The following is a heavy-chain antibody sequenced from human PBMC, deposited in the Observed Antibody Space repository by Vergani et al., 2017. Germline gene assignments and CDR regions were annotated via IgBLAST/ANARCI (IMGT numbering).Heavy chain of an antibody. CDR2: VYYSGNT. D-gene: IGHD5-12*01. CDR1: GGSISSYY. Sequence: QVQLQASGPGLVRPSETLSLTCTVSGGSISSYYWSWIRQPPGKGLEWIGYVYYSGNTNYNPSLNRRVTISVDTSKNQFSMKVRSITAADTALYYCARGDSGYDFPIDAFDIWGQGTMVIVSS. V-gene: IGHV4-59*01. J-gene: IGHJ3*02. CDR3: ARGDSGYDFPIDAFDI.